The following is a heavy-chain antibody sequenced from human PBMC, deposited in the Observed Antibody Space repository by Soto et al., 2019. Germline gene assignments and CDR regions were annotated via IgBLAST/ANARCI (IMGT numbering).Heavy chain of an antibody. J-gene: IGHJ5*02. CDR2: IIPIFGTA. CDR1: GGTFSSYA. CDR3: ARVSVLSSNWFDP. Sequence: CKASGGTFSSYAISWVRQAPGQGLEWMGGIIPIFGTANYAQKSQGRVTITADESTSTAYMELSSLRSEDTAVYYCARVSVLSSNWFDPWGQGTLVTVSS. D-gene: IGHD3-3*02. V-gene: IGHV1-69*01.